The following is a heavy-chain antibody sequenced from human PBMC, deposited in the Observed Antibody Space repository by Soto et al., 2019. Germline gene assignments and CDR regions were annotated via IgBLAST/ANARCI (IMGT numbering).Heavy chain of an antibody. V-gene: IGHV3-64*01. CDR3: VRVGGMGGYDSSGSYASFDI. J-gene: IGHJ3*02. Sequence: GGSLRLSCAASGFTFSSYAMHWVRQAPGKGLEYVSAISSNGGSTYYANSVKGRFTISRDNSKNTLYLQMGSLRAEDMAVYYGVRVGGMGGYDSSGSYASFDIWGQGTMVTVSS. D-gene: IGHD3-22*01. CDR1: GFTFSSYA. CDR2: ISSNGGST.